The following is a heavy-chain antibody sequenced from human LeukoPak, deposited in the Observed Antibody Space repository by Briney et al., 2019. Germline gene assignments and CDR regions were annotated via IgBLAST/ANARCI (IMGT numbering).Heavy chain of an antibody. Sequence: GGSLRLSCAASGFTFSSYAMHWVRQAPSKGLEWVAVISYDGSNKYYADSVKGRFTISRDNSKNTLYLQMNSLRAEDTAVYYCARSISGYCSGGSCYGAYYYYGMDVWGQGTTVTVSS. CDR2: ISYDGSNK. J-gene: IGHJ6*02. CDR1: GFTFSSYA. D-gene: IGHD2-15*01. CDR3: ARSISGYCSGGSCYGAYYYYGMDV. V-gene: IGHV3-30-3*01.